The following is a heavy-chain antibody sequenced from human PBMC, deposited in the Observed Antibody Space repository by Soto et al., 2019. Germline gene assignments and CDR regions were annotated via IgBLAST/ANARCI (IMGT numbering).Heavy chain of an antibody. Sequence: QVQLVESGGGVVQPGRSLRLSCAASGFTFSSYAMHWVRQAPGKGLEWVAVISYDGSNKYYADSVKGRFTISRDNSKNTLYMQMNSLRAEDTAVYYCARDRVTTYSTNWFDPWGQGTLVTVSS. CDR3: ARDRVTTYSTNWFDP. CDR2: ISYDGSNK. D-gene: IGHD4-17*01. CDR1: GFTFSSYA. V-gene: IGHV3-30-3*01. J-gene: IGHJ5*02.